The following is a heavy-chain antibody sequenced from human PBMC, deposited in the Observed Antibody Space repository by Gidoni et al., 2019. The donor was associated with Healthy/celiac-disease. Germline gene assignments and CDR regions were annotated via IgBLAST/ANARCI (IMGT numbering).Heavy chain of an antibody. CDR3: ARGRTRWYGNAFDI. J-gene: IGHJ3*02. CDR1: GVSFSGYY. D-gene: IGHD6-13*01. Sequence: QVQLQPWGAGLLKPSETLSLTCAFYGVSFSGYYWSWLRQPPGKGLEWIGEIHHSGSTNYNPSRKSRVTISVDTSKNQFSLKLSSVTAADTAVYYCARGRTRWYGNAFDIWGQGTMVTVSS. CDR2: IHHSGST. V-gene: IGHV4-34*01.